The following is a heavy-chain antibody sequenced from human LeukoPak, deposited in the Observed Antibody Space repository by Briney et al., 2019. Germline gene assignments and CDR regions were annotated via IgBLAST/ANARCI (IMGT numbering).Heavy chain of an antibody. CDR1: GLTFSCYA. Sequence: GGSLRLSCAAPGLTFSCYAMSWVRRAPGKVLEWDPAISGSGGLPSDADAEKGRFTISSDNSKNTRDLQMNILGDGAMALYDCAKFCEGYYYDNTGYIFDYWCQGTLVPVSS. J-gene: IGHJ4*02. CDR2: ISGSGGLP. V-gene: IGHV3-23*01. D-gene: IGHD3-22*01. CDR3: AKFCEGYYYDNTGYIFDY.